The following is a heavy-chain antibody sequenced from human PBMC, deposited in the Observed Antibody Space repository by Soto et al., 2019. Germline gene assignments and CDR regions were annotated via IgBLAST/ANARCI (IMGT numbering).Heavy chain of an antibody. D-gene: IGHD3-22*01. CDR3: VREAYYYDSSGYYRPFDY. CDR1: GYTFTSYG. V-gene: IGHV1-18*04. CDR2: ISAYNGNT. Sequence: ASVKVSCKASGYTFTSYGISWVRQAPGQGLEWMGWISAYNGNTNYAQKLQGRVTMTTDTSTSTAYMELRSLRSDDTAVYYCVREAYYYDSSGYYRPFDYWGQGTLVTVSS. J-gene: IGHJ4*02.